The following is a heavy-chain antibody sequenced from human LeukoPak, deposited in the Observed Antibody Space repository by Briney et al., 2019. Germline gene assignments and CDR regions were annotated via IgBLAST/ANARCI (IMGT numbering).Heavy chain of an antibody. V-gene: IGHV1-2*02. CDR2: INPNSGGT. Sequence: ASVKVSCKASGYTFTGYYMHWVRQAPGQGLEWMGWINPNSGGTNYAQKFQGRVTMTRDTSISTAYMELSRLRSDDTAVYYCARVVIRAAAGFPYDYWGQGTLVTVSS. D-gene: IGHD6-13*01. CDR1: GYTFTGYY. CDR3: ARVVIRAAAGFPYDY. J-gene: IGHJ4*02.